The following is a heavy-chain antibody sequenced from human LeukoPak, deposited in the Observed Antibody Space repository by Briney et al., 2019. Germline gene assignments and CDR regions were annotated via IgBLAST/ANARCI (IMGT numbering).Heavy chain of an antibody. CDR1: GFTFSSYA. CDR3: AKDQGYSDALDF. D-gene: IGHD5-18*01. Sequence: PGGSLRLSRAASGFTFSSYAMSWVRQAPGKGLEWVSVISNSGSSTYYADSVKGRFTISRDNSKNTLYLQMNSLRAEDTALYRCAKDQGYSDALDFGGQGTLVTVSS. CDR2: ISNSGSST. V-gene: IGHV3-23*01. J-gene: IGHJ4*02.